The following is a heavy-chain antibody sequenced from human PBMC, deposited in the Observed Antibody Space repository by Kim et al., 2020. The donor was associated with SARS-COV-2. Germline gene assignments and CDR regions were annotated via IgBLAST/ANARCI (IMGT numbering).Heavy chain of an antibody. CDR2: INHSGST. CDR1: GGSFSGYY. CDR3: ARSYDSSGYLHAFDI. J-gene: IGHJ3*02. D-gene: IGHD3-22*01. V-gene: IGHV4-34*01. Sequence: SETLSLTCAVYGGSFSGYYWSWIRQPPGKGLEWIGEINHSGSTNYNPSLKSRVTISVDTSKNQFSLKLSSVTAADTAVYYCARSYDSSGYLHAFDIWGQGTMVTVSS.